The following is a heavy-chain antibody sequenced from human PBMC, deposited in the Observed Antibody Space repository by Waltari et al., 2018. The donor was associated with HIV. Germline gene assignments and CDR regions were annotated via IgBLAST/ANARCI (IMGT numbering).Heavy chain of an antibody. D-gene: IGHD6-13*01. CDR3: ARMPILGYGSYTFDS. V-gene: IGHV4-34*01. J-gene: IGHJ4*02. Sequence: QVQLKQWGAGMLKPSETLSLTCSVYSESFSGNYWSWIRQPPGKGLEWIGEVNHSGSTNYNTSLKSRVTISVDTSKKQFSLRLTSVTAADTAIYYCARMPILGYGSYTFDSWGQGALVTVSS. CDR2: VNHSGST. CDR1: SESFSGNY.